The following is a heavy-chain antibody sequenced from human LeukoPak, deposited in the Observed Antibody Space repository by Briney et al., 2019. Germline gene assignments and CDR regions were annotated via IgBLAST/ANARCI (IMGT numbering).Heavy chain of an antibody. CDR3: ARSGGSYWY. D-gene: IGHD3-10*01. CDR1: GFTFSDYS. Sequence: GGSLRLSCAASGFTFSDYSMHWVRQAPGKGLNWVAFIRYDGNNKYYADSVKGRFTISRDNSKNTLYLQMNSLRAKDTAIYYCARSGGSYWYWGQGTLVTVSS. CDR2: IRYDGNNK. J-gene: IGHJ4*02. V-gene: IGHV3-30*02.